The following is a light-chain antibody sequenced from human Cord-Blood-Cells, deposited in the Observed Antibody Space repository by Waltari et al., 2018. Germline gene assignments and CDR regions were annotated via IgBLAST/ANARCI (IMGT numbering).Light chain of an antibody. V-gene: IGLV1-44*01. CDR3: AAWDDSLNGWV. J-gene: IGLJ3*02. CDR1: SSHIGTNT. CDR2: SNN. Sequence: QSVLTQPPSASGTPGQRVPIPRSCSSSHIGTNTVHSDQQLPGTAPKLLIYSNNQRPSGVPDRFSGSKSGTSASLAISGLQSEDEADYYCAAWDDSLNGWVFGGGTKLTVL.